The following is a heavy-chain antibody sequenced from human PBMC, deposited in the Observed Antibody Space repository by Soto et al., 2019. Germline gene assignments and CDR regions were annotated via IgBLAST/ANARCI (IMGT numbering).Heavy chain of an antibody. Sequence: SETLSLTCTVSGGSISSSSYYWGWIRQPPGEGLEWIGSIYHSGGPHYNPSLNSRATMSVDTSQNQFSLKLSSVSAADTAVYYCARTKYYYDTTAYIFDYWGQGALVTVSS. J-gene: IGHJ4*02. CDR1: GGSISSSSYY. V-gene: IGHV4-39*07. CDR2: IYHSGGP. CDR3: ARTKYYYDTTAYIFDY. D-gene: IGHD3-22*01.